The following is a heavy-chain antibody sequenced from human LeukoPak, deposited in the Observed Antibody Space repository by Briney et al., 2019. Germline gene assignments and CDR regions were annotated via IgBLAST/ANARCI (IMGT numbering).Heavy chain of an antibody. CDR1: GFTFSSYA. J-gene: IGHJ3*02. V-gene: IGHV3-64*01. Sequence: GGSLRLSCAASGFTFSSYAMHWVRQAPGKGLEYVSAISSNGGWTYYANSVKGRFTISRDNSKNTLYLQMGSLRAEDMAVYYCARGEYSGSEGIPFDIWGQGTMVTVSS. CDR3: ARGEYSGSEGIPFDI. CDR2: ISSNGGWT. D-gene: IGHD5-12*01.